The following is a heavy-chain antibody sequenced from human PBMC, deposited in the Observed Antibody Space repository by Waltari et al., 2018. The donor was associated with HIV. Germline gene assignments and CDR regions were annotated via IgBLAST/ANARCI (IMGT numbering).Heavy chain of an antibody. CDR3: ARDQHSATNYYGLDV. J-gene: IGHJ6*02. V-gene: IGHV3-33*02. Sequence: QVHLVELGGAVVQSGQSLSLSCDASGFNFRNFALSWVRQGPGKGLEWLSVIWADGSHESYADFAKGRFTISRDDSDNTLFLYLSGLRADDTAVYYCARDQHSATNYYGLDVWGQGTTVTVS. CDR1: GFNFRNFA. CDR2: IWADGSHE. D-gene: IGHD3-10*01.